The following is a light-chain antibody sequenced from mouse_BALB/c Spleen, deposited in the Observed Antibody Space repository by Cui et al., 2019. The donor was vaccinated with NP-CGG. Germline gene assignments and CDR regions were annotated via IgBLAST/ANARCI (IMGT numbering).Light chain of an antibody. CDR3: ALWYSNHWV. CDR1: TGAVTTSNY. CDR2: GTN. J-gene: IGLJ1*01. Sequence: QAVVTQESALTTSPGETVTLTFRSSTGAVTTSNYANCVQEKPDHLFTGLIGGTNNRAPGVPARFSGSLIGDKAALTITGAQTEDEAIYFCALWYSNHWVFGGGTKLTVL. V-gene: IGLV1*01.